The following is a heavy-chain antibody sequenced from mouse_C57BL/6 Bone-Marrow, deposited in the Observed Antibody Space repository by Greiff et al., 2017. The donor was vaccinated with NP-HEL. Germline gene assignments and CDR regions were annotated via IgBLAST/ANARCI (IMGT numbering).Heavy chain of an antibody. Sequence: VKLMESGAELVRPGTSVKVSCKASGYAFTNYLIEWVKQRPGQGLEWIGVINPGSGGTNYNEKFKGKATLTADKSSSTAYMQLSSLTSEDSAVYFCAREFYWYFDVWGTGTTVTVSS. V-gene: IGHV1-54*01. J-gene: IGHJ1*03. CDR3: AREFYWYFDV. CDR1: GYAFTNYL. CDR2: INPGSGGT.